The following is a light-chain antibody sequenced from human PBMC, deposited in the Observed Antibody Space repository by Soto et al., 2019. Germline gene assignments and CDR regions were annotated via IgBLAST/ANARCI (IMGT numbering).Light chain of an antibody. J-gene: IGLJ1*01. Sequence: QSALTQPRSVSGSPGQSVTVSCTGTSSDIGGYNYLSWYQHHPGKAPKLMIYDVIKRPSGVPDRFSASKTGNTAFLTISGLQAEDEADYYCCSYEASSVIYLFGTGTKLTVL. CDR1: SSDIGGYNY. CDR2: DVI. V-gene: IGLV2-11*01. CDR3: CSYEASSVIYL.